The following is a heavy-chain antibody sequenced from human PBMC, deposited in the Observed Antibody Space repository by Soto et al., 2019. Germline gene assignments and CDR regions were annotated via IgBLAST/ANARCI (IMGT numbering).Heavy chain of an antibody. J-gene: IGHJ6*02. CDR3: ARDIAAAGTVYYYGMDV. V-gene: IGHV4-39*07. D-gene: IGHD6-13*01. CDR1: GCSISGSSFY. CDR2: LLYSGTT. Sequence: SETLSLTCHVSGCSISGSSFYWGWIRQPPGNGLEWIGSLLYSGTTFYNPSLKGRVIISVDTSKNQFSLKLSSVTAADTAVYYCARDIAAAGTVYYYGMDVWGQGTTVTVSS.